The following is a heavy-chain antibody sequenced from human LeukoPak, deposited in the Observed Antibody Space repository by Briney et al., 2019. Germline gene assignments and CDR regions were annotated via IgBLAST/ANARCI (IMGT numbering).Heavy chain of an antibody. D-gene: IGHD6-13*01. V-gene: IGHV3-9*01. CDR1: GFTFDDYA. CDR2: ISWNSGSI. CDR3: AKSFGPSTAGTTDH. J-gene: IGHJ4*02. Sequence: PGRSLRLSCAASGFTFDDYAMHWVRQAPGKGLEWVSGISWNSGSIGYADSVKGRFTISRDNAKNSLYLQMNSLRAEDTALYYCAKSFGPSTAGTTDHWGQGTLVTVSS.